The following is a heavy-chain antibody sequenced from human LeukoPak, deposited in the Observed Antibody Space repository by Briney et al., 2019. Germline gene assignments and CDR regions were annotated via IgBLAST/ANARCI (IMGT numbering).Heavy chain of an antibody. J-gene: IGHJ6*02. V-gene: IGHV3-30*14. CDR1: GFTFSSYA. CDR2: ISYDGSNK. Sequence: GGSLRLSCAASGFTFSSYAMHWVRQAPGKGLEWVAVISYDGSNKYYADSVKGRFTISRDNSKNTLYLQMNSLRPEDTAVYYCAGYGDYGDYYYYSGMDVWGRGTTVTVSS. CDR3: AGYGDYGDYYYYSGMDV. D-gene: IGHD4-17*01.